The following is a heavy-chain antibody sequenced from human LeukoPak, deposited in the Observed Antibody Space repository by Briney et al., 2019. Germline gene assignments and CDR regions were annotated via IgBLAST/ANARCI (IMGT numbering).Heavy chain of an antibody. CDR2: IYHSGST. Sequence: PSETLSLTCTVSGYSISSGYYWGWIRQPPGKGLEWIGSIYHSGSTYYNPSLKSRVTISVDTSKNQFSLKLSSVTAADTAVYYCARDLIEWELRYFDYWGQGTLVTVSS. D-gene: IGHD1-26*01. CDR1: GYSISSGYY. CDR3: ARDLIEWELRYFDY. J-gene: IGHJ4*02. V-gene: IGHV4-38-2*02.